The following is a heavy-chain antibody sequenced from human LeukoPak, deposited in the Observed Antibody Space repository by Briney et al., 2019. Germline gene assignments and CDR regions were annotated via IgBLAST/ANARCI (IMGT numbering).Heavy chain of an antibody. CDR3: ARGVGSGWYLSFDY. J-gene: IGHJ4*02. D-gene: IGHD6-19*01. V-gene: IGHV1-69*02. CDR2: IIPILGIA. Sequence: PVKVSCKASGVTFSSYTIIWVRQAPGQGLEWMGRIIPILGIANYAQKFQGRVTITADKSTSTAYMELSSLRSEDTAVYYCARGVGSGWYLSFDYWGQGTLVTVSS. CDR1: GVTFSSYT.